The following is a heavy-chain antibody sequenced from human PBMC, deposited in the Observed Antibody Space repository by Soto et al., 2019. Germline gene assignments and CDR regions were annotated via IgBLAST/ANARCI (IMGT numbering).Heavy chain of an antibody. V-gene: IGHV4-59*08. J-gene: IGHJ5*02. Sequence: SETLSLTCTVSGGSISSYYWSWFRQPPGKGLEWIGYIYYSGSTNYNPSLKSRVTISVDTSKNQFSLKLSSVTAADTAVYYCARASSGWFDPWGQGTLVNVSS. D-gene: IGHD2-15*01. CDR1: GGSISSYY. CDR2: IYYSGST. CDR3: ARASSGWFDP.